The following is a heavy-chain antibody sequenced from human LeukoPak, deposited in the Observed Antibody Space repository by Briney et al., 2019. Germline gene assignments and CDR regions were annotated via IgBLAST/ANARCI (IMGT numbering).Heavy chain of an antibody. CDR2: ISGSGGST. J-gene: IGHJ6*02. V-gene: IGHV3-23*01. D-gene: IGHD2-2*01. Sequence: GGSLRLSCAASGFTFSSYAMSWVRQAPGKGLEWVSAISGSGGSTYYAASVKGRFTISRDNSKNTLYLQMNSLRAEDTAVYYCAKDGDVVVPAAMLDYYYYGMDVWGQGTTVTVSS. CDR3: AKDGDVVVPAAMLDYYYYGMDV. CDR1: GFTFSSYA.